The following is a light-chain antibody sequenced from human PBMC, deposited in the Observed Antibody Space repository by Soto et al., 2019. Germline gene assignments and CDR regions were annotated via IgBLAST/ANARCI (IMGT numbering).Light chain of an antibody. CDR1: SSDVGGYNY. CDR3: SSYPSSSTYV. CDR2: DVS. J-gene: IGLJ1*01. V-gene: IGLV2-14*01. Sequence: QSVLTQPASVSGSPGQSITISCTGTSSDVGGYNYVSWYQQHPGKAPKLMIYDVSNRPSGVSNRFSGSKSGNTASLTISGLRAEDEADYYCSSYPSSSTYVFGAGTKVTVL.